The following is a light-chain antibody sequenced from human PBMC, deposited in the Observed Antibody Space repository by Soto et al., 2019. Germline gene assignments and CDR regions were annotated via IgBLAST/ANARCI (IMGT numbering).Light chain of an antibody. V-gene: IGKV3-20*01. CDR2: GAS. Sequence: EIVLTQSPDTLSLSPGERATLSYRASQSLSSSYIAWYQHKLGQAPRLLIYGASHRATGIPDRFSGSGSGTDFTLAISRVEPGDFAVYYCQQYGSSPPITFGQGTRLDIK. CDR1: QSLSSSY. J-gene: IGKJ5*01. CDR3: QQYGSSPPIT.